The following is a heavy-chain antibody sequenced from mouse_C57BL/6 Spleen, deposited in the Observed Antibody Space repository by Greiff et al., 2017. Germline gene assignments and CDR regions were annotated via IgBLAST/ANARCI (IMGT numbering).Heavy chain of an antibody. CDR2: INPYNGGT. J-gene: IGHJ1*03. D-gene: IGHD2-1*01. CDR3: ARSFLLEGYFDV. V-gene: IGHV1-19*01. Sequence: VQLQQSGPVLVKPGASVKMSCKASGYTFTDYYMNWVKQSHGKSLEWIGVINPYNGGTSYNQKFKGKATLTVDKSSSTAYMELNSLTSEDSAVYYCARSFLLEGYFDVWGTGTTVTVSS. CDR1: GYTFTDYY.